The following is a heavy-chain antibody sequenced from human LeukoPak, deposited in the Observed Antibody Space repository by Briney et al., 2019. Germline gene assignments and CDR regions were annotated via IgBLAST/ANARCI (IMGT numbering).Heavy chain of an antibody. CDR1: GGSFSGYY. CDR2: INHSGST. D-gene: IGHD1-26*01. V-gene: IGHV4-34*01. Sequence: IPSETLSLTCAIYGGSFSGYYWSWIRQPPGKGLEWIGEINHSGSTNYNPSLKSRVTISVDTSKNQFSLKLSSVTAADTAVYYCARLGSDWGQGTLVTVSS. CDR3: ARLGSD. J-gene: IGHJ4*02.